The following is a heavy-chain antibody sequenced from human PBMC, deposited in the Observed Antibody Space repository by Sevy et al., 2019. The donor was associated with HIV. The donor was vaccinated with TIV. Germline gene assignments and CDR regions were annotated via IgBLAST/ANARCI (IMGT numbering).Heavy chain of an antibody. CDR2: ISYDGSNK. D-gene: IGHD3-22*01. CDR1: GFTFSSYA. V-gene: IGHV3-30-3*01. Sequence: GGSLRLSCAASGFTFSSYAMHWVRQAPGKGLEWVAVISYDGSNKYYADSVKGRFTISRDNSKNTRYLKMNSLRAEDTAGYYCARGAPHKYYYDSSGYTGKGNFDYWGQGTLVTVSS. J-gene: IGHJ4*02. CDR3: ARGAPHKYYYDSSGYTGKGNFDY.